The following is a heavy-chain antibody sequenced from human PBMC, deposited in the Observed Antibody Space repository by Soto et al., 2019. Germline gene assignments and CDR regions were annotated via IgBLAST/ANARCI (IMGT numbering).Heavy chain of an antibody. J-gene: IGHJ5*02. V-gene: IGHV3-33*01. CDR2: IWYDGSNK. CDR1: GFTFSSYG. Sequence: PGGSLRLSCAASGFTFSSYGMHWVRQAPGKGLEWVAVIWYDGSNKYYADSVKGRFTISRDNSKNTLYLQMNSLRAEDTAVYYCARWSGSYSSYNWFDPWGQGTLVTVSS. D-gene: IGHD1-26*01. CDR3: ARWSGSYSSYNWFDP.